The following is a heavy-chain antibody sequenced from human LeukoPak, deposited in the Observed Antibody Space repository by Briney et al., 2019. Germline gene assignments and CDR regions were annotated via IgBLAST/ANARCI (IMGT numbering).Heavy chain of an antibody. CDR3: ARGRATITTHWFDP. CDR2: MNPNSGNT. Sequence: ASVKVSCQASGYTFTSYDINWVRHATGQGLEWMGWMNPNSGNTGYAQKFQGRVTITRNTSISTAYMELSSLTSEDTAVYYCARGRATITTHWFDPWGQGTLVTDSS. J-gene: IGHJ5*02. CDR1: GYTFTSYD. D-gene: IGHD4-11*01. V-gene: IGHV1-8*03.